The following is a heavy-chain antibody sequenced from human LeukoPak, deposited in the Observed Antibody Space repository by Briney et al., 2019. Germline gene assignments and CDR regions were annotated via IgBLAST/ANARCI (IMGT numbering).Heavy chain of an antibody. J-gene: IGHJ4*02. CDR1: GGSISSSDW. V-gene: IGHV4-4*02. D-gene: IGHD3-9*01. CDR2: INHSAST. Sequence: SGTLSLTCAVSGGSISSSDWWSWVRQPPGKGLEWIGEINHSASTNYNPSLKSRVTISVDTSKNQFSLKLSSVTAADTAVYYCARRVLTGYYRHFDYWGQGILVTVSS. CDR3: ARRVLTGYYRHFDY.